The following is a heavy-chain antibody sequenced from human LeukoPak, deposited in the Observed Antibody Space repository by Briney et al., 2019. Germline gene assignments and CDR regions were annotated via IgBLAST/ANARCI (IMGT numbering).Heavy chain of an antibody. CDR2: IYYSGST. CDR3: ARSPYYYDSSGYFGPNWFDP. D-gene: IGHD3-22*01. Sequence: SGTLSLTCTVSGGSISSGGYYWSWICQHPGKGLEWIGYIYYSGSTYYNPSLKSRVTISVDTSKNQFSLKLSSVTAADTAVYYCARSPYYYDSSGYFGPNWFDPWGQGTLVTVSS. V-gene: IGHV4-31*03. J-gene: IGHJ5*02. CDR1: GGSISSGGYY.